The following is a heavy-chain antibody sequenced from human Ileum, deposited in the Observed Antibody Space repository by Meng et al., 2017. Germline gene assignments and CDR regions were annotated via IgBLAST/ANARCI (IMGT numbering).Heavy chain of an antibody. J-gene: IGHJ1*01. D-gene: IGHD1-1*01. CDR1: GFSFTDHL. Sequence: LVGSGGAFARPWGSLRLACLAFGFSFTDHLMYWVRQGPGKGPVWVSRIDHDGSDPTYADSVKGRFSISRDNAKNTVYLQMNSLRAEDSALYYCTNDRLNHWGQGALVTVSS. CDR2: IDHDGSDP. CDR3: TNDRLNH. V-gene: IGHV3-74*03.